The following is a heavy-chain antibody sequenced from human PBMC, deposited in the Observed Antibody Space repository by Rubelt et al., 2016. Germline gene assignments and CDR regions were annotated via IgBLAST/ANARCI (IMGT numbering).Heavy chain of an antibody. J-gene: IGHJ2*01. CDR1: GGSFSGYY. D-gene: IGHD1-26*01. V-gene: IGHV4-34*01. CDR2: IYYSEST. Sequence: QVQLQQWGAGLLKPSETLSLTCAVYGGSFSGYYWSWIRQHPGKGLEWIGYIYYSESTYYNPSLKSRVTISVEASKSQFSRKLSSVTAADTAVYYCARLEGIVGATHGYGYSELWGRGTLVTVSS. CDR3: ARLEGIVGATHGYGYSEL.